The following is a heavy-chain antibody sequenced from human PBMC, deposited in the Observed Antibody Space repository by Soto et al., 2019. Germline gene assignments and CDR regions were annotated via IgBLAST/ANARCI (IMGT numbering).Heavy chain of an antibody. CDR2: ISPYNGKT. J-gene: IGHJ4*02. V-gene: IGHV1-18*01. Sequence: ASVKVSCKASGCSFTTYGIFWVRQAPGQGLEWMGWISPYNGKTNYAQNLQGRVSMTTDTSTTTAYMELRSLRSDDTAVYYCARPYDSSQSPRFDYWGQGTLVTVSS. CDR3: ARPYDSSQSPRFDY. CDR1: GCSFTTYG. D-gene: IGHD3-22*01.